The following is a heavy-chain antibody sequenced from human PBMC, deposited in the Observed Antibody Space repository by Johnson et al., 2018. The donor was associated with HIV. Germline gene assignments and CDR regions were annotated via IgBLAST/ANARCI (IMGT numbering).Heavy chain of an antibody. J-gene: IGHJ3*02. Sequence: QVQLVESGGGLVQPGGSLRLSCAASGFTFSSYAMHWVRQAPGKGLEWVAVISYDGSNKYYADSVKGRFTISRDNSKNTLYLQMNSLRAEDTAVYYCARGGVIHDAFDIWGQGTMVTVSS. CDR1: GFTFSSYA. V-gene: IGHV3-30-3*01. CDR2: ISYDGSNK. CDR3: ARGGVIHDAFDI. D-gene: IGHD3-3*01.